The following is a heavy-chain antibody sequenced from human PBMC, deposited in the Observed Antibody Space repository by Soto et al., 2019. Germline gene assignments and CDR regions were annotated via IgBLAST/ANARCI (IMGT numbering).Heavy chain of an antibody. V-gene: IGHV3-23*01. D-gene: IGHD5-18*01. J-gene: IGHJ4*02. Sequence: AASGFTFSRYAMSWVRQAPGKGLEWVSAIRGSGGSTYYADYVKGRFTISRDNSKNTLYLQMNSLRAEDTAVYYCAKSGGYNYGYQETDYWGQGTLVTVSS. CDR1: GFTFSRYA. CDR2: IRGSGGST. CDR3: AKSGGYNYGYQETDY.